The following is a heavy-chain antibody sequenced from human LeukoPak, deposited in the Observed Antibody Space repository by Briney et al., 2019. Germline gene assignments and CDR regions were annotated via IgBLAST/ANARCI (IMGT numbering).Heavy chain of an antibody. CDR2: ISYDGSNK. J-gene: IGHJ3*02. CDR1: GFTFSSYA. CDR3: ARDDSSWLAFDI. Sequence: GGSLRLSCAASGFTFSSYAMHWVRQAPGKGLEWVAVISYDGSNKYYADSVKGRFTISRDNSKNTLYLQMNSLRAEDTAVYYCARDDSSWLAFDIWGQGTMVTVSS. V-gene: IGHV3-30-3*01. D-gene: IGHD6-13*01.